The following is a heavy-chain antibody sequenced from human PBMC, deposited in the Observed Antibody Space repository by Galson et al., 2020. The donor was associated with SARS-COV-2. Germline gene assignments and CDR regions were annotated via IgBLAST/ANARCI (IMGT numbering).Heavy chain of an antibody. CDR1: GGSISSSSYY. Sequence: SETLSLTCTVSGGSISSSSYYWGWIRQPPGKGLEWIGSIYYSGSTYYNPSLKSRVTISVDTSKNQFSLKLSSVTAADTAVYYCAREEPGPYDSSGPPISWGQGTLVTVSS. CDR2: IYYSGST. CDR3: AREEPGPYDSSGPPIS. J-gene: IGHJ4*02. D-gene: IGHD3-22*01. V-gene: IGHV4-39*07.